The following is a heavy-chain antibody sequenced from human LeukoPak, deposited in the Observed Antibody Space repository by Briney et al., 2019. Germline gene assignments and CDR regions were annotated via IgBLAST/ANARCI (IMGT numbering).Heavy chain of an antibody. Sequence: GGSLRLSCAASGFTFSSYGIHWVRQAPGKGLEWVALIQYGGSYIYYADSVKGRFTISRDNSKNTLYLQMNSLSAEDTAVYYCAKDGGYSGSYPHWGQGTLVTVSS. J-gene: IGHJ4*02. D-gene: IGHD5-12*01. CDR3: AKDGGYSGSYPH. V-gene: IGHV3-30*02. CDR1: GFTFSSYG. CDR2: IQYGGSYI.